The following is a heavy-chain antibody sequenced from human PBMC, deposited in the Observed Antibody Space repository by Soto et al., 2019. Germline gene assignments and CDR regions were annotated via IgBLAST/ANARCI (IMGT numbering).Heavy chain of an antibody. CDR1: GFTFSIYI. J-gene: IGHJ6*02. D-gene: IGHD3-10*01. CDR3: ATYYGSGSYFPDHYYYGMDV. V-gene: IGHV3-48*01. Sequence: PGVPMRVSCAAAGFTFSIYIMNWVSKDPGKGLEWVSYISSDSSSIYYADSVTGRFTISRDNAKNSLYLQMNSLRAEDTAVYYCATYYGSGSYFPDHYYYGMDVWGQGTTVTVS. CDR2: ISSDSSSI.